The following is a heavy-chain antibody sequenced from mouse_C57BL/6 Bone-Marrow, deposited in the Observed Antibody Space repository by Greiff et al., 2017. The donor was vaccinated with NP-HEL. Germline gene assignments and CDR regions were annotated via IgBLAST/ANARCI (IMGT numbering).Heavy chain of an antibody. V-gene: IGHV5-6*01. D-gene: IGHD2-4*01. CDR2: ISSGGSYT. Sequence: EVQLVESGGDLVKPGGSLKLSCAASGFTFSSYGMSWVRQTPDKRLEWVATISSGGSYTYYPASVKGRFPFSISTAKNNLYLQMSSLKSEDTAMYYCASPYDYDVAWFAYWGQGTLVTVSA. J-gene: IGHJ3*01. CDR1: GFTFSSYG. CDR3: ASPYDYDVAWFAY.